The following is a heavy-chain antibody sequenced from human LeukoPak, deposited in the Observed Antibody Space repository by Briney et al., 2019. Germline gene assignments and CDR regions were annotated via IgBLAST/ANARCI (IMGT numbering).Heavy chain of an antibody. J-gene: IGHJ2*01. CDR3: ARGDGYNHCWYFDL. V-gene: IGHV3-33*01. D-gene: IGHD5-24*01. Sequence: PGGSLRLSCAASGFTFSNYGMHWVRQAPGKGLEWVAVIWYDGTNKYYADSVKGRFTISRDNSKNTLYLQMNSLRAEDTAVYYCARGDGYNHCWYFDLWGRGTLVTVSS. CDR1: GFTFSNYG. CDR2: IWYDGTNK.